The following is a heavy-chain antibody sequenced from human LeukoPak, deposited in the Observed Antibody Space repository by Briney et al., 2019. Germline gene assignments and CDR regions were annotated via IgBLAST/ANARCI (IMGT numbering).Heavy chain of an antibody. CDR3: ARLKGYSSGWYPSYYFDY. Sequence: PSETLSLTCAVSGGSIGSSNWWSWVRQPPGKGLEWIGEIYYSGNTNYNPSLKSRVTISIDKSKNQFSLKLSSVTAADTAVYYCARLKGYSSGWYPSYYFDYWGHGTLVTVSS. CDR2: IYYSGNT. J-gene: IGHJ4*01. CDR1: GGSIGSSNW. D-gene: IGHD6-19*01. V-gene: IGHV4-4*02.